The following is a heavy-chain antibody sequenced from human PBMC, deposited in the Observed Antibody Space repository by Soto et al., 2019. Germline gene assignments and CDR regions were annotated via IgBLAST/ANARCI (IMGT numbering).Heavy chain of an antibody. J-gene: IGHJ4*02. D-gene: IGHD3-3*01. V-gene: IGHV3-30-3*01. CDR1: GFTFSSYA. Sequence: GGSLRLSCAASGFTFSSYAIHWVRQAPGKELERVTLISYDGSNKYYADSVKGRFTISRDNSKNTLYLQMNSLRAEDTAVYYCARHKRDLRFLEWSYYFDYWGQGTLVTVSS. CDR3: ARHKRDLRFLEWSYYFDY. CDR2: ISYDGSNK.